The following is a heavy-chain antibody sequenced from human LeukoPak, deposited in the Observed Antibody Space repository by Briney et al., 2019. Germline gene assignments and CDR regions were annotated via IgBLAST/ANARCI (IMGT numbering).Heavy chain of an antibody. CDR1: GYTFSVYY. V-gene: IGHV1-2*02. Sequence: SVNVSCKASGYTFSVYYIHWVRQAPEQGLEWMGWIVPNNGGTNYAQKFQGRVTMTRDTSISTAYMELCSLRSDDTAVYFCTRGILMPGNYGVFDIWGQGTTVTVSS. CDR3: TRGILMPGNYGVFDI. J-gene: IGHJ3*02. CDR2: IVPNNGGT. D-gene: IGHD4-23*01.